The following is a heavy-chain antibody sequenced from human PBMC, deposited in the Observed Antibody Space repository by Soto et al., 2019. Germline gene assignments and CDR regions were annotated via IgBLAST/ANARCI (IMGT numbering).Heavy chain of an antibody. J-gene: IGHJ3*02. D-gene: IGHD3-3*01. V-gene: IGHV4-34*01. CDR3: ARGFWSGYLDAFDI. Sequence: SETLSLTCAVYGGSFSGYYWSWIRQPPGKGLEWIGEINHSGSTNYNPSLKSRVTISVDTSKNQFSLKLSSVTAADTAVYYCARGFWSGYLDAFDIWGQGTMVTVSS. CDR1: GGSFSGYY. CDR2: INHSGST.